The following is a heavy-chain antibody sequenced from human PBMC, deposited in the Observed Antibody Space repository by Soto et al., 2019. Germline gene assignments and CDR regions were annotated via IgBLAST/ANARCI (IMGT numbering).Heavy chain of an antibody. CDR2: ISYDGSNK. CDR1: GFTFSSYG. Sequence: TGGSLRLSCAASGFTFSSYGMHWVRQAPGKGLEWVAVISYDGSNKYYADSVKGRFTISRDNSKNTLYLQMNSLRAEDTAVYYCAKPITMVLSPLFDYWGQGTLVTVSS. J-gene: IGHJ4*02. V-gene: IGHV3-30*18. CDR3: AKPITMVLSPLFDY. D-gene: IGHD3-10*01.